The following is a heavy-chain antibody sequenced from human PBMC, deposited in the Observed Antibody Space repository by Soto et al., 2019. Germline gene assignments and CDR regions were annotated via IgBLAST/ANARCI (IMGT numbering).Heavy chain of an antibody. Sequence: GGSLRLSCAASGFTFSSYAMHWVRQAPSKGLEWVATISYDGNEKYYSDSVRGRFTISRDNSKNMFFMQMNGLSAEDTAFYYCARDYSKSLYYHYGMDVRGQGTTVTVSS. D-gene: IGHD4-4*01. CDR3: ARDYSKSLYYHYGMDV. V-gene: IGHV3-30-3*01. CDR2: ISYDGNEK. J-gene: IGHJ6*02. CDR1: GFTFSSYA.